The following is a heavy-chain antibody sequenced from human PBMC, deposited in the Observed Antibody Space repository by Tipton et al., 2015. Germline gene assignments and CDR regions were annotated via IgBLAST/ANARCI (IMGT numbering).Heavy chain of an antibody. CDR2: IHYSGYT. J-gene: IGHJ5*02. Sequence: LRLSCAASGISLRTYSMDWVRQAPGKGLEWIGSIHYSGYTYYNPSLKSRVTISVDTSKNQFSLKLSSVTAADTAVYYCARHARFSSGWYVVGGSWFDPWGQGTLVTVSS. CDR1: GISLRTYS. D-gene: IGHD6-19*01. CDR3: ARHARFSSGWYVVGGSWFDP. V-gene: IGHV4-39*01.